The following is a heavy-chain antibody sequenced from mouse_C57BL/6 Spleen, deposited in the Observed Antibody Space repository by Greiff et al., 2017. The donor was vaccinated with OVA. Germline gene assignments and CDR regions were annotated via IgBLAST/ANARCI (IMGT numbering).Heavy chain of an antibody. V-gene: IGHV1-54*01. CDR3: AVYYGYDRAY. CDR2: INPGSGGT. Sequence: QVQLQQSGAELVRPGTSVKVSCKASGYAFTNYLIEWVKQRPGQGLEWIGVINPGSGGTNYNEKFKGKATLTADKSSSTAYMQLSSLTSEDSAVYFCAVYYGYDRAYWGQGTLVTVSA. D-gene: IGHD2-2*01. J-gene: IGHJ3*01. CDR1: GYAFTNYL.